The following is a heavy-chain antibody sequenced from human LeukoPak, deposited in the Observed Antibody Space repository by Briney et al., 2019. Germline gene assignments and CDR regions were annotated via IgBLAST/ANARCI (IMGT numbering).Heavy chain of an antibody. CDR1: RFNFSSYS. J-gene: IGHJ4*02. CDR3: ARDPVPYYFDY. Sequence: GGSLRLSCAASRFNFSSYSMKWVRQAPGKGQEWVSSIRSSSSYIYDADSVKCRFTISRDNAKNSLYLQMNSLRAEDTAVYYCARDPVPYYFDYWGQGTLVTVSS. CDR2: IRSSSSYI. V-gene: IGHV3-21*01.